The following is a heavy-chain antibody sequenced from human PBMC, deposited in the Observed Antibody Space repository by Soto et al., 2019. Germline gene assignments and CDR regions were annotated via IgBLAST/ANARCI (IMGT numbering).Heavy chain of an antibody. CDR2: IKQDGSEI. Sequence: GGSLSLSCATSGFTFKYFWMSWVRQAPGKGLEWVANIKQDGSEIYYADSVKGRFTISRDNARNSLDLQMISLRAEDTAVYYCARLGNSGYGDFDYWGQGILVTVSS. V-gene: IGHV3-7*01. D-gene: IGHD5-12*01. J-gene: IGHJ4*02. CDR1: GFTFKYFW. CDR3: ARLGNSGYGDFDY.